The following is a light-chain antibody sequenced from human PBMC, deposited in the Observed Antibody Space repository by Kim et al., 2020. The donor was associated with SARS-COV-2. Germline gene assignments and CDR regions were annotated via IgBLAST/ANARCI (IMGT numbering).Light chain of an antibody. CDR1: QSISSY. Sequence: ASVGDRVTITGRASQSISSYLNWYQQKPGKAPKLLSYAASSLQSGVPSRFSGSGSGTDFTLTISSLRPEDFSTYYCQQSYSTHRTFGQGTKVDIK. V-gene: IGKV1-39*01. CDR3: QQSYSTHRT. J-gene: IGKJ1*01. CDR2: AAS.